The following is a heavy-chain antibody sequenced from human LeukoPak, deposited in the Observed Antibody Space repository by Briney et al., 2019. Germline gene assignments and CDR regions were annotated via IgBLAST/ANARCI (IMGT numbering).Heavy chain of an antibody. J-gene: IGHJ6*02. CDR2: IYHSGST. CDR1: GGSISSSNW. CDR3: ARDSGSSGWSYYYYYYGMDV. D-gene: IGHD6-19*01. Sequence: PSGTLSLTCAVSGGSISSSNWWSWVRQPPGKGLEWIGEIYHSGSTNYNPSLKSRVTISVDKSKNQFSLKLSSVTAADTAVYYCARDSGSSGWSYYYYYYGMDVWGQGTTVTVSS. V-gene: IGHV4-4*02.